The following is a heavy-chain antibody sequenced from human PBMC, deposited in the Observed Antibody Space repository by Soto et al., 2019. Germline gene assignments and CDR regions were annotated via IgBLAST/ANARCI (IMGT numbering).Heavy chain of an antibody. J-gene: IGHJ4*02. CDR2: ISAYNGNT. Sequence: ASVKVSCKASGYTFTSYGISWVRQAPGQGLEWMGWISAYNGNTNYAQKLQGRVTMTTDTSTSTAYMELRSLRSDDTAVYYCARDSPLGRYCSGGSCYYYFDYWGQGTLVTVSS. D-gene: IGHD2-15*01. V-gene: IGHV1-18*01. CDR1: GYTFTSYG. CDR3: ARDSPLGRYCSGGSCYYYFDY.